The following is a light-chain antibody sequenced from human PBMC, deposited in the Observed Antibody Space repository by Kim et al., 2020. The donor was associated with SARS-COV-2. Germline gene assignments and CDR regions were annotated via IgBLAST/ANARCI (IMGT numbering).Light chain of an antibody. CDR1: QGIASW. CDR2: AAS. Sequence: DVQMTQSPSSVSASIGARVTITCRASQGIASWLAWYQQKPGKAPKLLIYAASGLQDGVPSRFSGSGSGTDFTLTISSLQPEDFATYYCQQSNNFPITFGQGTRLEIK. CDR3: QQSNNFPIT. J-gene: IGKJ5*01. V-gene: IGKV1-12*01.